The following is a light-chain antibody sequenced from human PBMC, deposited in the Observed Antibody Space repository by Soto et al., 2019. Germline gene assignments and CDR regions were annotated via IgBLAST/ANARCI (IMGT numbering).Light chain of an antibody. V-gene: IGLV1-44*01. J-gene: IGLJ1*01. CDR1: NANIGGNS. Sequence: QSVLTQPPSASGTPGQRVTTSCSGSNANIGGNSVNWYQQFPAAAPKLLISSNNQRPSGIPDRFSGSQSGTSASLAISGLQFDDEADYYCAAWDDSLSGHYVFGAGTEVTVL. CDR2: SNN. CDR3: AAWDDSLSGHYV.